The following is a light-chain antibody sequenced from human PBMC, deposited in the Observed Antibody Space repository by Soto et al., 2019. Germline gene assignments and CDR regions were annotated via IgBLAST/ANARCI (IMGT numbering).Light chain of an antibody. V-gene: IGLV2-14*03. J-gene: IGLJ1*01. Sequence: QSALTQPASVSGSPGQSITISCTGTSSDVGGNKYVSWYQHYPGKAPKLMICDVSNRPSGVSNRFSGSKSGNTASLTISGLKDEDEAYYSCSAFTGTTYVFGTGTKLTVL. CDR1: SSDVGGNKY. CDR2: DVS. CDR3: SAFTGTTYV.